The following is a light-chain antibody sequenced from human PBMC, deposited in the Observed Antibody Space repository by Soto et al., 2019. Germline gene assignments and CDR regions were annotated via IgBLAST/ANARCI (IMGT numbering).Light chain of an antibody. CDR3: QQYNNWPPST. CDR1: QSVSSN. J-gene: IGKJ4*01. V-gene: IGKV3-15*01. Sequence: EIVMTQSPATLSVSPGERATLSCRASQSVSSNLAWYQQKPGQAPRLLIYGAPTRATGIPARFSGSGSGTEFTLTISSLQSEDFAGYYCQQYNNWPPSTFGGGTKVDSK. CDR2: GAP.